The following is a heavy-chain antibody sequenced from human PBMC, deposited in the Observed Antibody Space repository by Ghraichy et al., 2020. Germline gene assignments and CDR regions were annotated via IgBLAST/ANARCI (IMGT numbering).Heavy chain of an antibody. CDR3: AKIKLDGDYVGAFDI. CDR2: ISGSGGST. J-gene: IGHJ3*02. Sequence: GESLNISCAASGFTFSSYAMSWVRQAPGKGLEWVSAISGSGGSTYYADSVKGRFTISRDNSKNTLYLQMNSLRAEDTAVYYCAKIKLDGDYVGAFDIWGQGTMVTVSS. V-gene: IGHV3-23*01. CDR1: GFTFSSYA. D-gene: IGHD4-17*01.